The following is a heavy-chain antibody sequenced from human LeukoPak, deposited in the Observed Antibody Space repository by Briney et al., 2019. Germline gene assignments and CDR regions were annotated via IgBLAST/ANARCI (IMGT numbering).Heavy chain of an antibody. J-gene: IGHJ4*02. Sequence: SETLSLTCTVSGASMSTYYWSWIRQPPGKGLEWIGYISYSGSTNFNPSLKSRVTISVGTSKNQFSLRLNSVTAADTAVFYCATYSNDFRSGQNFFDFWGQGILVTVSS. CDR1: GASMSTYY. CDR3: ATYSNDFRSGQNFFDF. V-gene: IGHV4-59*01. D-gene: IGHD3-3*01. CDR2: ISYSGST.